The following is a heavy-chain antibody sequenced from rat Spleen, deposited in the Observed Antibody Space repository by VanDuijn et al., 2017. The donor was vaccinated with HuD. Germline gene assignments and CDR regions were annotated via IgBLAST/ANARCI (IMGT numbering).Heavy chain of an antibody. V-gene: IGHV5-17*01. Sequence: EVQLVESGGGLVQPGRSLKLSCAASGFSFRDFAMAWVRQAPKTGLGWVATIIYDGSRTYYRDSVKGRFTISRDNAKSTLYLQMDSLRSDDTATYYCARHNWDYFDYWGQGVMVTVSS. J-gene: IGHJ2*01. D-gene: IGHD5-1*01. CDR2: IIYDGSRT. CDR3: ARHNWDYFDY. CDR1: GFSFRDFA.